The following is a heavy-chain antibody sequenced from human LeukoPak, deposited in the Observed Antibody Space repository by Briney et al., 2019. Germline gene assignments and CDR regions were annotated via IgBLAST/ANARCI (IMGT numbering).Heavy chain of an antibody. CDR3: ARGVEPLAANTLAY. J-gene: IGHJ4*02. Sequence: GGSLRLSCAASGFTVITNDMTWVRQAPGKGLEWVSVLYSDGNTKYADSVQGRFTISRDNSKNTLYLEMNSLSPDGTAVYYCARGVEPLAANTLAYWGQGTLVTVSS. D-gene: IGHD1-14*01. V-gene: IGHV3-53*01. CDR1: GFTVITND. CDR2: LYSDGNT.